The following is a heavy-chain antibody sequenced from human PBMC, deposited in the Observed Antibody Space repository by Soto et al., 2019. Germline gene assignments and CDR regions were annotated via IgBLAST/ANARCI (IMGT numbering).Heavy chain of an antibody. J-gene: IGHJ3*02. CDR1: GITLSNAW. V-gene: IGHV3-15*01. CDR2: IRSKGDGGAT. Sequence: EVQLAESGGGLVEPGGSLRLSCAGSGITLSNAWMNWVRQAAGKGLEWVGRIRSKGDGGATEYAAPVKGRFTFSRDDSEHTLFLQMSALNPEDAGVYFCTSTQPGTNVLDIWGPGTMVIVSS. CDR3: TSTQPGTNVLDI. D-gene: IGHD1-1*01.